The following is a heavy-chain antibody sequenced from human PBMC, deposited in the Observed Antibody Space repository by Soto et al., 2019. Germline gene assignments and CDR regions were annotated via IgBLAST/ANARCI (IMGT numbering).Heavy chain of an antibody. Sequence: GGSMRLSYAASGFSLRKYWMHWVRQAPGKGLEWVSRVNGDGSSTTYADSVSGRFIISRDNAKNTVFLQMSSLRADETARYYCARGGSTDFYGLLDLWGQGTQVTVS. J-gene: IGHJ5*02. D-gene: IGHD3-16*01. CDR2: VNGDGSST. CDR3: ARGGSTDFYGLLDL. V-gene: IGHV3-74*01. CDR1: GFSLRKYW.